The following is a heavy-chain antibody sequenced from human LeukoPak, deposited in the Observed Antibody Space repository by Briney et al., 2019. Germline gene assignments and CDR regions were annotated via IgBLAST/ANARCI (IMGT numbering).Heavy chain of an antibody. J-gene: IGHJ6*03. CDR3: ARGEGNDYVWGSLYYYLDV. CDR1: GESFNGYY. D-gene: IGHD3-16*01. V-gene: IGHV4-34*01. Sequence: SETLSLTCGVNGESFNGYYWTWIRQSPGKGLEWIGEINNIGHTNYNPSPKSRVTISLDTSQKQFSLKVSSVTAADTAVYYCARGEGNDYVWGSLYYYLDVWGKGTTVIVS. CDR2: INNIGHT.